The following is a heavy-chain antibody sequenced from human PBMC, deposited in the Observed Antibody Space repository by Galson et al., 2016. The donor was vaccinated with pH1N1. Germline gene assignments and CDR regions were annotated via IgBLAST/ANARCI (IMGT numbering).Heavy chain of an antibody. CDR2: IDWGDEE. V-gene: IGHV2-70*20. Sequence: PALVKPPQTLTLTCTFSGFSLSTSGMCVSWVRQPPGKALEWLALIDWGDEEYYSTSLKTRLAISKDTSKNQVVLTMTNMDPVDTATYYCARFTYGDYTTYFDYWGQGTLVTVSS. J-gene: IGHJ4*02. CDR1: GFSLSTSGMC. CDR3: ARFTYGDYTTYFDY. D-gene: IGHD4-17*01.